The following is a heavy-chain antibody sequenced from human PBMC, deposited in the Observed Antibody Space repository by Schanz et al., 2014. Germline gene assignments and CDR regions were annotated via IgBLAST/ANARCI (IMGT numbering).Heavy chain of an antibody. J-gene: IGHJ3*02. Sequence: QVQLQESGPGLVKPSQTLSLTCDVYGGSFSGYFWSWIRQPPGKGLEWIGEINHSGNNYYNPSLKSRVTISVDTSKNQFSLKLTSVTAADTAVYYCATNMVQGTISDAFDIWGQGTMXTVSS. CDR3: ATNMVQGTISDAFDI. CDR1: GGSFSGYF. D-gene: IGHD3-10*01. CDR2: INHSGNN. V-gene: IGHV4-34*09.